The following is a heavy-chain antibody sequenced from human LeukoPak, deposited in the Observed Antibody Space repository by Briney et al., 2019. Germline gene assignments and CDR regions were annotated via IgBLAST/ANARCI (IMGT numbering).Heavy chain of an antibody. CDR1: GFTFSSYW. D-gene: IGHD6-19*01. V-gene: IGHV3-74*01. CDR2: INSDGSST. CDR3: ARDPHSSGWGNWFDP. Sequence: GGSLRLSCAASGFTFSSYWMHWVRQAPGKGLVWVSRINSDGSSTNYADSVKGRFTISRDNAKNTLYLQMNSLRAEDTAVYYCARDPHSSGWGNWFDPWGQGTLVTVSS. J-gene: IGHJ5*02.